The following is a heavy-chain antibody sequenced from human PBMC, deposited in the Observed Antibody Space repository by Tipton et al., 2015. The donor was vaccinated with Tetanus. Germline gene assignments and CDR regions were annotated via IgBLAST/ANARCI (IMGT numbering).Heavy chain of an antibody. J-gene: IGHJ2*01. D-gene: IGHD5-18*01. V-gene: IGHV4-34*01. CDR2: INHSGST. CDR1: GDSIRRSY. Sequence: GLVKPSETLSLTCNVSGDSIRRSYWSWIRQPPGKGLEWIGEINHSGSTTYSPSFKSRVTISVDTPKNQFSLKLTSLTVADTAVYYCARGGSYSYGPRGFDLWGRGTLVTVSS. CDR3: ARGGSYSYGPRGFDL.